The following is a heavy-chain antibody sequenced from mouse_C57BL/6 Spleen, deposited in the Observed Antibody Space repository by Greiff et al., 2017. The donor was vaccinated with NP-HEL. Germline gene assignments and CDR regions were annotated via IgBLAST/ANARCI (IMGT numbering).Heavy chain of an antibody. CDR1: GFTFSDYY. V-gene: IGHV5-16*01. D-gene: IGHD4-1*01. J-gene: IGHJ2*01. CDR3: ARDITGSYYFDY. Sequence: EVKLMESEGGLVQPGSSMKLSCTASGFTFSDYYMAWVRQVPEKGLEWVANINYDGSSTYYLDSLKSRFIISRDNAKNILYLQMSSLKSEDTATYYCARDITGSYYFDYWGQGTTLTVSS. CDR2: INYDGSST.